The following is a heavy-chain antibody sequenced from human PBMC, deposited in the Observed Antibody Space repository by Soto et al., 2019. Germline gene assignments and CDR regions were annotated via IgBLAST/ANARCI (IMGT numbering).Heavy chain of an antibody. J-gene: IGHJ6*02. D-gene: IGHD3-3*01. CDR2: MSDEGRIE. CDR3: ATWSAGRFYGALGGTLDYYGMDV. Sequence: QVQLVESGVGVVQPGRSLRLSCAASGFTFSDYAMHWVRQAPGKGLEWVAVMSDEGRIEFNGDSVKGRFTISRDNSKKMLSLEMNSLRTEDTAVYYCATWSAGRFYGALGGTLDYYGMDVWGQGTTVTVSS. CDR1: GFTFSDYA. V-gene: IGHV3-30*04.